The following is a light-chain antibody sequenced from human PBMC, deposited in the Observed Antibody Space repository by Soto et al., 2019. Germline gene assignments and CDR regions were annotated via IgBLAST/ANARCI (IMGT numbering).Light chain of an antibody. J-gene: IGLJ3*02. CDR3: TAWDGSLDGRV. CDR1: VSNIGTNT. V-gene: IGLV1-44*01. Sequence: QSVLTQPPSASGTPGQRVTISCSGSVSNIGTNTVNWYQQLPGTAPKLLIYRTDQRPAGIPDRFSGSKSGTSASLDISGLQSDDEADYYCTAWDGSLDGRVFGGGTKLTVL. CDR2: RTD.